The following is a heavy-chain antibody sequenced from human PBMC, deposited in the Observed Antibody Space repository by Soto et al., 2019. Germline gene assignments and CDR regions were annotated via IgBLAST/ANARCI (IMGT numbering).Heavy chain of an antibody. J-gene: IGHJ4*02. D-gene: IGHD5-12*01. CDR1: GFSLSTSGMC. V-gene: IGHV2-70*12. Sequence: SGPTLVNPTQTLTLTCTFSGFSLSTSGMCVSWIRQPPGKALEWLARIDWDDDKYYSTSLKTRLTITKDTSKNQVVLTMTNMDPVDTASYYFAHTIRPSEYSGYDPDFDYWGQGTLVTVSS. CDR3: AHTIRPSEYSGYDPDFDY. CDR2: IDWDDDK.